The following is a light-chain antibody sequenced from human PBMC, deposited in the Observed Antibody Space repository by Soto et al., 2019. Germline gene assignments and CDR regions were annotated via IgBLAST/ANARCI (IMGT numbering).Light chain of an antibody. CDR1: QSVSSK. J-gene: IGKJ5*01. CDR2: DAS. V-gene: IGKV3-15*01. Sequence: EIVMTQSPATLSLSPGERATLSCRASQSVSSKLAWYQQKPGQAPRLLIYDASTRATDIPARFSGSGSGTGFTLTISSLQSQDFAVYFCQQYNNWPSITFGQGTRLEIK. CDR3: QQYNNWPSIT.